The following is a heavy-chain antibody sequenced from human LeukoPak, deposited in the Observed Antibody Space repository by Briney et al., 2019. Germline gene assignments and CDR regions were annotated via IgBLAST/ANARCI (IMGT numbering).Heavy chain of an antibody. D-gene: IGHD2-2*01. J-gene: IGHJ1*01. V-gene: IGHV3-13*01. CDR3: ARAADIVVVPAAMQWYFQH. CDR1: GFTFSNYD. CDR2: IGTEGDT. Sequence: GGSLRLSCAASGFTFSNYDMHWVRQATGKGLEWVSGIGTEGDTFYPDSIKGRFTISRDNAKNSLYLQMNSLRAEDTAVYYCARAADIVVVPAAMQWYFQHWGQGTLVTVSS.